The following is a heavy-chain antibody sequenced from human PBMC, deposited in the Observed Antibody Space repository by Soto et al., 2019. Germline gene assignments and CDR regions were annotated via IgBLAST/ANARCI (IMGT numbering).Heavy chain of an antibody. CDR2: IYYSGST. D-gene: IGHD6-13*01. CDR1: GGSISSYY. Sequence: SETLSLTCTVSGGSISSYYWSWIRQPPGKGLEWIGYIYYSGSTNYNPSLKSRVTISVDTSKNQFSLKLSSVTAADTAVYYCARGGYSSSWYGTFDYWGQGTLVTVS. J-gene: IGHJ4*02. CDR3: ARGGYSSSWYGTFDY. V-gene: IGHV4-59*01.